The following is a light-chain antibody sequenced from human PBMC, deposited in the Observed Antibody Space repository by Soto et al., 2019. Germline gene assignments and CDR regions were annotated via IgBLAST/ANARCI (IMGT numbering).Light chain of an antibody. CDR2: KAS. CDR1: QSISSW. Sequence: DVQMNKSPSTLSASVGDRVTITCRASQSISSWLAWYQQKPGKAPNLLIYKASSLESGVPSRFSGSGSGTEFTLTISSLQPDDFATYYCQEYNTYSRTFGQGTKVDIK. V-gene: IGKV1-5*03. CDR3: QEYNTYSRT. J-gene: IGKJ1*01.